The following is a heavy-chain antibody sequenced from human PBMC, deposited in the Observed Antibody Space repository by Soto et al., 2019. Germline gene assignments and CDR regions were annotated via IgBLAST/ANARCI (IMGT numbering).Heavy chain of an antibody. V-gene: IGHV4-4*02. CDR2: IYHSGST. Sequence: SETLSLTCAVSSGSISSSNWWSWVRQPPGKGLEWIGEIYHSGSTNYNPSLKSRVTISVDKSKNQFSLKLSSVTAADTAVYYCARPTVTTRDAFDIWGQGTMVTVSS. CDR1: SGSISSSNW. J-gene: IGHJ3*02. CDR3: ARPTVTTRDAFDI. D-gene: IGHD4-17*01.